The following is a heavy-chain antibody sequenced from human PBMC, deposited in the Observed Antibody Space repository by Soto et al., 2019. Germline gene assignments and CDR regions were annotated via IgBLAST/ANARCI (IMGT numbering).Heavy chain of an antibody. CDR3: AKDKPGTTSFDC. CDR1: GFPFSSYA. V-gene: IGHV3-23*01. D-gene: IGHD1-1*01. J-gene: IGHJ4*02. Sequence: GGSLRLSCAASGFPFSSYAMSWVRPAPGKGLEWVSAISGSGGSTYYADSVKGRFTISRDNSKNTLYLQLNALRADDTAVYYCAKDKPGTTSFDCWGQGTLVTVSA. CDR2: ISGSGGST.